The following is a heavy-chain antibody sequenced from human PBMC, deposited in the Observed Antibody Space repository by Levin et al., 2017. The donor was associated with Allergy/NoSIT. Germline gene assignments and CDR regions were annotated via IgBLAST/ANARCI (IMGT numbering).Heavy chain of an antibody. CDR3: ARTSWSGYRPYYFDY. D-gene: IGHD3-3*01. V-gene: IGHV4-30-4*01. CDR1: GGSINSGDYY. CDR2: IYYSGNT. Sequence: SQTLSLTCTVSGGSINSGDYYWSWIRQPPGKGLEWIGYIYYSGNTYYSPSLKSRLTMSVDTSKNQFSLKLSSVTAADTAVYYCARTSWSGYRPYYFDYWGQGTLVTVSS. J-gene: IGHJ4*02.